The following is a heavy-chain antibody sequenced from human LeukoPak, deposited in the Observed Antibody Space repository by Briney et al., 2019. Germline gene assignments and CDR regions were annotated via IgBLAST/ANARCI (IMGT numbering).Heavy chain of an antibody. D-gene: IGHD3-22*01. CDR3: ARDFFNDYDRGT. Sequence: ASVKVSCKASGYTFTNYDINWVRQATGQGLEWMGWMNPTSGNTGYAQKFQGRVTMTRNTSISPAYMELSSLRSEDTAVYYCARDFFNDYDRGTWGQGTLVTVSS. CDR2: MNPTSGNT. CDR1: GYTFTNYD. J-gene: IGHJ4*02. V-gene: IGHV1-8*01.